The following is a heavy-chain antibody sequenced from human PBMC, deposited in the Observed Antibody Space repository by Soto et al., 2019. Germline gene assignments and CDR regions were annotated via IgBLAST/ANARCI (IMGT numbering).Heavy chain of an antibody. CDR3: TRADGDSILGS. V-gene: IGHV4-59*01. D-gene: IGHD4-17*01. Sequence: SETLSLTCTVSGGSTSSYYWTWIRQPPGGGLEWIGYISNSGYTKSNPSLKNRVTMSVDTSKTQFSLKLSSVTAADTAVYYCTRADGDSILGSWGQGTLVTVSS. J-gene: IGHJ5*02. CDR1: GGSTSSYY. CDR2: ISNSGYT.